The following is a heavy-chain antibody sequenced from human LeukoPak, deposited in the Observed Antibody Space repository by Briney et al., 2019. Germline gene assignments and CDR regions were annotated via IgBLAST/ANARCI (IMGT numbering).Heavy chain of an antibody. J-gene: IGHJ4*02. CDR2: LTGSGHHV. Sequence: GGSLRLSCAASGFTFSDYGMGWVRQAPGKGLEWVSTLTGSGHHVYYADSVKGRFTISRDNSKNTLYLQMNSLRAEDTAVYYCAGLSFVDWGQGTLVTVSS. D-gene: IGHD3-16*01. CDR1: GFTFSDYG. V-gene: IGHV3-23*01. CDR3: AGLSFVD.